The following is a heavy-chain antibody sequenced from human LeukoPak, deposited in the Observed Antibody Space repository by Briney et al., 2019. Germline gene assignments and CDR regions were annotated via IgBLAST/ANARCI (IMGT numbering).Heavy chain of an antibody. D-gene: IGHD4-23*01. J-gene: IGHJ4*02. CDR2: INPSGDST. CDR3: ARAPGYGGNSDY. V-gene: IGHV1-46*01. CDR1: EYTFTRYY. Sequence: ASVKVSCKASEYTFTRYYIHWVRQAPGQGLEWMGTINPSGDSTSYAQKFQGRVTMTRDTSTSTVYMELSSLTSEDTAVYYCARAPGYGGNSDYRGQGTLVTVSS.